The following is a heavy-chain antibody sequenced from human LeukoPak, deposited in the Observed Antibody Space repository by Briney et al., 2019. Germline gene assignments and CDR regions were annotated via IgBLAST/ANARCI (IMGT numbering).Heavy chain of an antibody. CDR2: IYYSGST. J-gene: IGHJ6*02. D-gene: IGHD3-22*01. CDR3: ARDRRYYDSSGTVYFDAMDV. CDR1: GGSISSYY. Sequence: SETLSLTCTVSGGSISSYYWTWIRQPPGKGLEWTGYIYYSGSTNYNPSLKSRVTISVDTSKNQFSLKLTSVTAADTAVYYCARDRRYYDSSGTVYFDAMDVWGQGTTVTVSS. V-gene: IGHV4-59*01.